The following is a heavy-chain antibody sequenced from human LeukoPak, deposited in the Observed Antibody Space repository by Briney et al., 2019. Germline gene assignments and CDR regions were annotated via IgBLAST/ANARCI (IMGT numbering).Heavy chain of an antibody. Sequence: GSLRLSCAASGFTFSNYWMSWVRQAPGKGLEWVANIKQDGSEKYYVDSVKGRFTISRDNAKNSLYLQMNSLRVEDTAVYYCARSFTPYQPLDVFDYWGQGTLVTVSP. J-gene: IGHJ4*02. V-gene: IGHV3-7*01. CDR1: GFTFSNYW. CDR3: ARSFTPYQPLDVFDY. D-gene: IGHD2-2*01. CDR2: IKQDGSEK.